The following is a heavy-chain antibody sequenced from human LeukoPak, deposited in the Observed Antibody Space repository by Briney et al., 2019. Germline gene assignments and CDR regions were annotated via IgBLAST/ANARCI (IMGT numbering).Heavy chain of an antibody. V-gene: IGHV4-61*01. Sequence: SETLSLTCTVSGGSVSSGSYYWSWIRQPPGKGLEWIGYIYYSGSTNYNPSLKSRVTISVDTSKNQFSLKLSSVTAADTAVYYCARAPAYCGGDCHMTHFDYWGQGTLVTVSS. CDR3: ARAPAYCGGDCHMTHFDY. D-gene: IGHD2-21*02. CDR1: GGSVSSGSYY. J-gene: IGHJ4*02. CDR2: IYYSGST.